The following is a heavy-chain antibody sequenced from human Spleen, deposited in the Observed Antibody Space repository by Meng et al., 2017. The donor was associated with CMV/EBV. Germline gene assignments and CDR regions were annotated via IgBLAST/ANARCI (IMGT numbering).Heavy chain of an antibody. V-gene: IGHV1-18*01. J-gene: IGHJ4*02. D-gene: IGHD6-6*01. CDR3: ASGKGSSSVYFDY. Sequence: ASVKVSCKASGYTFTSYGISWVRQAPGQGLEWMGWISAYNGDTDSAQKFQGRVTMTIDTSTATAYMDLRSLRSDDTAMYYCASGKGSSSVYFDYWGQGTLVTVSS. CDR2: ISAYNGDT. CDR1: GYTFTSYG.